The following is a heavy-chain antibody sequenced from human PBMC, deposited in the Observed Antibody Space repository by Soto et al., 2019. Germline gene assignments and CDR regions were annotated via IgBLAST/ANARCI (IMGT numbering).Heavy chain of an antibody. Sequence: QLQLQESGPGLVKPSETLSLTCTVSGGSISSSSYYWGWIRQPRGKGLEWIGSIYYSGSTYYNPSLKSRVTISVDTSKNQFSLKLSSVTAADTAVYYCARPVAVAGTGNDYWGQGTLVTVSS. D-gene: IGHD6-19*01. CDR1: GGSISSSSYY. CDR3: ARPVAVAGTGNDY. CDR2: IYYSGST. J-gene: IGHJ4*02. V-gene: IGHV4-39*01.